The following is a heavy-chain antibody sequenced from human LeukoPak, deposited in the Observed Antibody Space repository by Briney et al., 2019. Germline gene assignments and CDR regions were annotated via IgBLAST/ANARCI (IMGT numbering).Heavy chain of an antibody. V-gene: IGHV3-23*01. CDR1: GFTFSSYA. D-gene: IGHD6-6*01. J-gene: IGHJ4*02. Sequence: GSLRLSCAASGFTFSSYAMHWVRQAPGKGLEWVSGISGSGGRTYYADSVKGRFTISRDNSKNTLYLQMNSLRAEDTAVYYCAKRGDTSSPLELDYWGQGTLVTVSS. CDR2: ISGSGGRT. CDR3: AKRGDTSSPLELDY.